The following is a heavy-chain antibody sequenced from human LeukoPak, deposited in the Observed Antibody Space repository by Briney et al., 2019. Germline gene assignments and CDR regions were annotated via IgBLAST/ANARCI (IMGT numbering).Heavy chain of an antibody. CDR3: ARVPELLDAFDI. J-gene: IGHJ3*02. Sequence: GASVKVSCKASGYTLTGYYMHWVRQAPGQGLEWMGWINPNSGGTNYAQKFQGRVTMTRDTSISTAYMELSRLRSDDTAVYYCARVPELLDAFDIWGQGTMVTVSS. CDR2: INPNSGGT. V-gene: IGHV1-2*02. CDR1: GYTLTGYY. D-gene: IGHD1-26*01.